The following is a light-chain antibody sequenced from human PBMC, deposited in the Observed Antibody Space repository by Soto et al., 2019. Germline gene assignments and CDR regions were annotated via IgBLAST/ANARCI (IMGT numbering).Light chain of an antibody. CDR3: QHYNSYSEA. V-gene: IGKV1-5*03. J-gene: IGKJ1*01. Sequence: IKMTQSPSTLSASVGDRVTISFRASQTISTWLAWYQQKPGKAPNLLIYKASSLESGVPSRFSGSGSGTEFTLTISSLQPDDFATYYCQHYNSYSEAFGQGTKV. CDR1: QTISTW. CDR2: KAS.